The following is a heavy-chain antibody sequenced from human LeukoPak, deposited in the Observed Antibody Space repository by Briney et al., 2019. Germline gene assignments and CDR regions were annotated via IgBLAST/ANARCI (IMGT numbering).Heavy chain of an antibody. J-gene: IGHJ4*02. CDR3: VRDRDDSLES. V-gene: IGHV3-74*01. CDR1: GFTFSTYW. Sequence: GGSLRLSCAASGFTFSTYWMHWVRQVPGKGLVWVSRINNDGRSTNFADSVKGRFAISRDNAKNTLYLQMNSLRAEDTAVYYCVRDRDDSLESWGQGTLVTVSS. CDR2: INNDGRST. D-gene: IGHD2-21*02.